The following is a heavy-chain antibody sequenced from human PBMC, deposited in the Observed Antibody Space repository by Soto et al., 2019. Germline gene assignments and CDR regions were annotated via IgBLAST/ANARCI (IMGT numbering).Heavy chain of an antibody. D-gene: IGHD1-26*01. V-gene: IGHV4-39*01. CDR2: FYYSGSP. CDR3: ASQSGSYFAFYYYGMDV. Sequence: SATLPPPYTVSGASLLRSSHEWVLNRPPPGKGLEWIGGFYYSGSPYYNPSLKSRVTMSVDTSKNQFSLKLSSVTAADTAVYYCASQSGSYFAFYYYGMDVWGQGTTVS. J-gene: IGHJ6*02. CDR1: GASLLRSSHE.